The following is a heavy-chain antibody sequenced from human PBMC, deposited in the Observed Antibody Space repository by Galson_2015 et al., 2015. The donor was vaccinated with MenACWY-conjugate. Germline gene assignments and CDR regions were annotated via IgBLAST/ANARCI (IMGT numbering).Heavy chain of an antibody. CDR2: ISRSSSTI. V-gene: IGHV3-48*02. CDR1: GFTFSSYS. Sequence: SLRLSCAASGFTFSSYSMNWVRQAPGKGLEWVSSISRSSSTIYYSDSVKGRLTISRDDAKSSLYLLMNSLRDEDTAVYYCARGDFWSGSAYFDYWGQGSLVTASS. CDR3: ARGDFWSGSAYFDY. D-gene: IGHD3-3*01. J-gene: IGHJ4*02.